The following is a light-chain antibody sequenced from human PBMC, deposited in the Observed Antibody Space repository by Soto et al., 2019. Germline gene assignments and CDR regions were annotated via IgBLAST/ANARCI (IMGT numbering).Light chain of an antibody. Sequence: EIVMTQSPATLSVSPGERATLSCRASQSVSSYLAWYQQKPGQAPRLLIYGASTRATGIPARFSGSGSGTDFTLTISSLQPEDFAVYYCQQYNNWPLTFGGGTKV. V-gene: IGKV3-15*01. J-gene: IGKJ4*01. CDR2: GAS. CDR3: QQYNNWPLT. CDR1: QSVSSY.